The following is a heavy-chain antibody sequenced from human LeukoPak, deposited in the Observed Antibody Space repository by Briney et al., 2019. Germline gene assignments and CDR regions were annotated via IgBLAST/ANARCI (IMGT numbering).Heavy chain of an antibody. CDR2: IYSGGST. Sequence: GGSLRLSCAASGFTFSSYSMNWVRQAPGKGLEWVSVIYSGGSTYYADSVKGRFTISRDNSKNTLYLQMNSLRAEDTAVYYCAKSGYSYGEYYFDYWGQGTLVTVSS. J-gene: IGHJ4*02. CDR1: GFTFSSYS. D-gene: IGHD5-18*01. V-gene: IGHV3-53*01. CDR3: AKSGYSYGEYYFDY.